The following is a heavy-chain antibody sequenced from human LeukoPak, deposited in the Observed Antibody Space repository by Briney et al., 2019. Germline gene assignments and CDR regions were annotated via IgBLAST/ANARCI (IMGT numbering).Heavy chain of an antibody. V-gene: IGHV3-7*01. CDR3: ATSQTTSGRYGNAFDI. CDR2: IKQDGSEN. D-gene: IGHD6-19*01. CDR1: EVTFSSYW. J-gene: IGHJ3*02. Sequence: GGSLRLSCTSSEVTFSSYWMSWVRQPPGKGVEWVANIKQDGSENDYVDSLKGRFTISRDNAKNSLYLQMNSLRVEDTAVYYCATSQTTSGRYGNAFDIWGQGTMVTVSS.